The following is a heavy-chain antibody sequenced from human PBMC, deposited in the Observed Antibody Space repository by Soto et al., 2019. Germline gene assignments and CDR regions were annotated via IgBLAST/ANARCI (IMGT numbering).Heavy chain of an antibody. Sequence: SETLSLTCTVSGGSISSGGYYWSWIRQHPGKGLEWIGYIYHSGSTNYNPSLKSRVTISVDTSKNQFSLKLSSVTAADTAVYYCARRGGWLLRYFDLWGRGTLVTVSS. D-gene: IGHD6-19*01. V-gene: IGHV4-31*03. CDR2: IYHSGST. CDR1: GGSISSGGYY. J-gene: IGHJ2*01. CDR3: ARRGGWLLRYFDL.